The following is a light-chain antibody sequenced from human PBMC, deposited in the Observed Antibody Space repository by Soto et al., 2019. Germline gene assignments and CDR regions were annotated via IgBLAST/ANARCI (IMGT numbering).Light chain of an antibody. CDR1: RSNIGAAYG. CDR2: DDS. V-gene: IGLV1-40*01. Sequence: QSALTQPPSVSGAPGQRVTISCTGGRSNIGAAYGVHWYQHLPGTAPKLLIYDDSNRPSGVPDRFSGSKSGTSASLDVTGLQGEDEADYYCQSYDSSLSGFYVFGTGTKLTVL. J-gene: IGLJ1*01. CDR3: QSYDSSLSGFYV.